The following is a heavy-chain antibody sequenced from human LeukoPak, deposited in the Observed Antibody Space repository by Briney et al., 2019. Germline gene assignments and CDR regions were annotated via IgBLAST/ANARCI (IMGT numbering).Heavy chain of an antibody. Sequence: GGSLRLSYAASGFTFSDHYMSWVRQAPGKGLEWVSYTSRSGSSRYYADSVKGRFTISRDNAKNSLYLQMNNLRAEDTAVYYCASRPTTPYYDIAYWGQGTQVTVSS. CDR1: GFTFSDHY. CDR2: TSRSGSSR. J-gene: IGHJ4*02. D-gene: IGHD3-9*01. V-gene: IGHV3-11*01. CDR3: ASRPTTPYYDIAY.